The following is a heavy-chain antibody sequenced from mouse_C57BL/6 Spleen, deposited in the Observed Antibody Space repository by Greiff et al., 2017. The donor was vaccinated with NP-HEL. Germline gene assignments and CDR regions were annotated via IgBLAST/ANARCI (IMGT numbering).Heavy chain of an antibody. CDR1: GYTFTDYY. J-gene: IGHJ2*01. CDR3: ARFDYDEEDYFDY. V-gene: IGHV1-76*01. D-gene: IGHD2-4*01. Sequence: VQLQQSGAELVRPGASVKLSCKASGYTFTDYYINWVKQRPGQGLEWIARIYPGSGNTYYNEKFKGKATLTAEKSSSTAYMQLSSLTSEDSAVYFCARFDYDEEDYFDYWGQGTTLTVSS. CDR2: IYPGSGNT.